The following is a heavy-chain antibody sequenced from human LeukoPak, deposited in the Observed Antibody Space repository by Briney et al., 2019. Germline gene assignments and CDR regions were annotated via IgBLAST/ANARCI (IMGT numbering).Heavy chain of an antibody. CDR1: GYTFTGYY. CDR2: INPNSGGT. CDR3: ARAHYYDSSGGGDWFDP. V-gene: IGHV1-2*02. Sequence: GASVKVSCKAFGYTFTGYYMHWVRQVPGQGLEWMGGINPNSGGTNYAQKFQGRVTMTRDTSISTAYMELSRLRSDDTAVYYCARAHYYDSSGGGDWFDPWGQGTLVTVSS. D-gene: IGHD3-22*01. J-gene: IGHJ5*02.